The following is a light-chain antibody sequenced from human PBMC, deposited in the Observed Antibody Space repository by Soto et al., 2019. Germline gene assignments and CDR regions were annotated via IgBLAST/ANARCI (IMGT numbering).Light chain of an antibody. CDR3: QQYNNWPRT. CDR1: QGLSSS. J-gene: IGKJ1*01. CDR2: PAS. V-gene: IGKV1-9*01. Sequence: DIQLTQSPSFLSASVGDRVTITCRASQGLSSSLAWYQQRPGKAPQLLIYPASTLQSGVPARFSGSGSGTEFTLTISSLQSEDFATYYCQQYNNWPRTFAQGTKVEIK.